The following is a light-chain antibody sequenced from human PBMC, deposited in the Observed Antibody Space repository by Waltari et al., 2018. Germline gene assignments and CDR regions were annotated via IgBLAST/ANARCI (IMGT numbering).Light chain of an antibody. CDR2: ATS. CDR1: QVILGY. Sequence: TQLTQSPSSLSASVGDRVTITCRASQVILGYLAWYQQRPGKAPKFLIYATSTLRSGVPSRFIGSGSGTDFTLTISDLQPEDFATYYCQQLKSYPITFGQGTRLEIK. J-gene: IGKJ5*01. CDR3: QQLKSYPIT. V-gene: IGKV1-9*01.